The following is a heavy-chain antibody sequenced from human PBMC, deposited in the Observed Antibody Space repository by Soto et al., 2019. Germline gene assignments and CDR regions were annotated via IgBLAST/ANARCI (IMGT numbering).Heavy chain of an antibody. CDR3: ARGAIHDYDEDV. D-gene: IGHD1-26*01. Sequence: EVQLVESGGGLVQPGGSLRLSCAASGFTFSDYWMHWVRQAPGKGLEWVSRIKRDSSYINYADSVKGRFTISRDNAKNTEYSAMNNLRVEDTADYYFARGAIHDYDEDVWGKGTMVTVSS. J-gene: IGHJ6*03. CDR1: GFTFSDYW. CDR2: IKRDSSYI. V-gene: IGHV3-74*01.